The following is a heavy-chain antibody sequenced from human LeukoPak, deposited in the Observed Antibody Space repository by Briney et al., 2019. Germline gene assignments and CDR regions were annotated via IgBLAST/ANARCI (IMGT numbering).Heavy chain of an antibody. CDR3: AGGEVGATRDYYYMDV. Sequence: RASVKVSCKASGGTFSSYAISWVRQAPGQGLEWMGGIIPIFGTANYAQKFQGRVTITTDESTSPAYMELSSLRSEDTAVYYCAGGEVGATRDYYYMDVWGKGTTVTVSS. D-gene: IGHD1-26*01. CDR1: GGTFSSYA. V-gene: IGHV1-69*05. CDR2: IIPIFGTA. J-gene: IGHJ6*03.